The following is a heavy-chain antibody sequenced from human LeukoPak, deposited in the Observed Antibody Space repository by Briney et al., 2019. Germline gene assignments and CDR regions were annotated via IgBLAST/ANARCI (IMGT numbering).Heavy chain of an antibody. CDR1: GYVFTSYG. CDR2: ISAYNGNT. V-gene: IGHV1-18*01. Sequence: GASVKVSCKASGYVFTSYGISWVRQAPGQGLEWMGWISAYNGNTNYAQKLQGRVTMTTDTSTSTAYMELRSLRSDDTAVYYCARHYYDSSGYLAAFDIWGQGTMVTVSS. CDR3: ARHYYDSSGYLAAFDI. D-gene: IGHD3-22*01. J-gene: IGHJ3*02.